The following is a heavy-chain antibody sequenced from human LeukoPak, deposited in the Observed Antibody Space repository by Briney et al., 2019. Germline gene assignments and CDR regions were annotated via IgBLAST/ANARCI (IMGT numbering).Heavy chain of an antibody. D-gene: IGHD5-12*01. J-gene: IGHJ4*02. CDR1: GFTFSSYA. CDR3: ASYSIVATNY. V-gene: IGHV3-23*01. CDR2: ISGSGGST. Sequence: GRSLRLSCAASGFTFSSYAMSWVRQAPGKGLEWVSAISGSGGSTYYADSVKGRFTISRDNSKNTLYPQMNSLRAEDTAVYYCASYSIVATNYWGQGTLVTVSS.